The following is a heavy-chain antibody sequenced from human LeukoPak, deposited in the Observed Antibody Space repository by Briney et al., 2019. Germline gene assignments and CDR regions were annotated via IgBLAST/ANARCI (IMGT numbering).Heavy chain of an antibody. J-gene: IGHJ2*01. CDR1: GYXFXXXX. CDR2: XYSGDSDT. D-gene: IGHD4-17*01. V-gene: IGHV5-51*01. Sequence: GESLKISCKGSGYXFXXXXIXXVXXXPXQXLEXMGXXYSGDSDTRYSPSLQGQVTISADKSISTAYLQWSSLKASDTAMYYCARYTLRDYGDYAVRYFDLWGRGTLVTVSS. CDR3: ARYTLRDYGDYAVRYFDL.